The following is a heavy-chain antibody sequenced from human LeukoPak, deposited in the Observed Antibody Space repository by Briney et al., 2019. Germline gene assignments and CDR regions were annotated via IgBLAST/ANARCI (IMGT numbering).Heavy chain of an antibody. CDR2: IWYDGSNK. CDR3: ARDSYGSGSYHFDY. CDR1: GFTFSSYG. V-gene: IGHV3-33*01. D-gene: IGHD3-10*01. Sequence: RGSLRLSCAASGFTFSSYGMHWVRQAPGKGLEWVAVIWYDGSNKYYADSVKGRFTISRDNSKNTLYLQMNSLRAEDTAVYYCARDSYGSGSYHFDYWGQGTLVTVSS. J-gene: IGHJ4*02.